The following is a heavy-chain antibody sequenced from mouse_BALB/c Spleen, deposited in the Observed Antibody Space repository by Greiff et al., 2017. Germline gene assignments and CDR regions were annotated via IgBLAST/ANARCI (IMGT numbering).Heavy chain of an antibody. CDR1: GFNFKDTY. Sequence: EVQLQQSGAELVKPGASVKLSCTASGFNFKDTYMHWVQQRPGQGLEWIGSIDHADGNTKYDPKFQGKCTITEDTSSNTAYLQLSSLTSEDTAVYCGTREVAGFAYWGQGTRVTVSA. D-gene: IGHD1-1*02. CDR2: IDHADGNT. CDR3: TREVAGFAY. J-gene: IGHJ3*01. V-gene: IGHV14-3*02.